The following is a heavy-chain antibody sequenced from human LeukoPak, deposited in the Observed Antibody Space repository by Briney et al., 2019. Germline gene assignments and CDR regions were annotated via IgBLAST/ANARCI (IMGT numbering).Heavy chain of an antibody. V-gene: IGHV3-7*01. CDR3: ARIGGSGTYWDY. Sequence: PGGSLRLSCAASGFTFSGYWMSWVRQAPGKGLEWVANIKYHGSDEHYVDSVRGRFTISRDNAKNSLFLQMNSLRAEDTAVYYCARIGGSGTYWDYWGQGTLVTVSS. CDR1: GFTFSGYW. J-gene: IGHJ4*02. CDR2: IKYHGSDE. D-gene: IGHD3-10*01.